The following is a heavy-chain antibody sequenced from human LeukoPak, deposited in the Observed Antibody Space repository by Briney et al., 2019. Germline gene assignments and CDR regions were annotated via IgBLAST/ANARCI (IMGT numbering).Heavy chain of an antibody. V-gene: IGHV1-8*03. Sequence: ASVKVSCKASGYTFTSYDINWVRQATGQGLEWMGWMNPNSGNTGYAQKFQGRVTITRNTSISTAYMELSSLRSEDTAVYYCARGGVVGAPSSFFDWGQGTLVTVSS. CDR3: ARGGVVGAPSSFFD. J-gene: IGHJ4*02. CDR2: MNPNSGNT. D-gene: IGHD1-26*01. CDR1: GYTFTSYD.